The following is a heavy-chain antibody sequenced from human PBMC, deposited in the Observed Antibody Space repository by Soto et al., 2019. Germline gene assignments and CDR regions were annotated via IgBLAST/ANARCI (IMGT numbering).Heavy chain of an antibody. J-gene: IGHJ4*02. CDR1: GYTFTSYA. D-gene: IGHD3-9*01. CDR2: ISAYNGNT. CDR3: AGDRATYYDILTGSSL. V-gene: IGHV1-18*01. Sequence: ASVKVSCKASGYTFTSYAMHWVRQAPGQRLEWMGWISAYNGNTNYAQKLQGRVTMTTDTSTSTAYMELRSLRSDDTAVYYCAGDRATYYDILTGSSLWGQGTLVTVSS.